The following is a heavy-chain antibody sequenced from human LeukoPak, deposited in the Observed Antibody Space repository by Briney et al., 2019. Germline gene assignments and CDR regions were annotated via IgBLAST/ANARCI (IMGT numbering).Heavy chain of an antibody. CDR1: SGSITGYY. CDR3: ARDQYYYDSSGYYRFDS. V-gene: IGHV4-59*01. CDR2: VYATGTT. D-gene: IGHD3-22*01. Sequence: SETLSLTCTVSSGSITGYYWSWIRQPPGKGLEWIGYVYATGTTNYNPSLKTRATISIDTSKNQLSLTLTSVTAADTAVYYCARDQYYYDSSGYYRFDSWGQGTLVTVSS. J-gene: IGHJ4*02.